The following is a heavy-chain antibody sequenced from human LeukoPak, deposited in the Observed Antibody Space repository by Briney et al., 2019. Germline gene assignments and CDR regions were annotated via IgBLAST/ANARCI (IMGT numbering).Heavy chain of an antibody. V-gene: IGHV4-39*07. Sequence: PSETLSLTCTVSGGSISSSSYYWGWIRQPPGKGLEWIGSIYYSGSTYYNPSLKSRVTISVDTSKNQFSLKLSSVTAADTAVYYCARARMVRGNYYYYYMDVWGKGTTVTVSS. CDR1: GGSISSSSYY. D-gene: IGHD3-10*01. CDR2: IYYSGST. J-gene: IGHJ6*03. CDR3: ARARMVRGNYYYYYMDV.